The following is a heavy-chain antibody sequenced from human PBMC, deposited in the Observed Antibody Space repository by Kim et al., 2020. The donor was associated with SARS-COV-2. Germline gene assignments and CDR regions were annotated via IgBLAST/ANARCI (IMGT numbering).Heavy chain of an antibody. Sequence: SETLSLTCAVSGGSISSSNWWSWVRQPPGKGLEWIGEIYHSGSTNYNPSLKSRVTISVDKSKNQFSLKLSSVTAADTAVYYCASLPYRHSYYYGMDVWGQGTTVTVSS. CDR2: IYHSGST. J-gene: IGHJ6*02. V-gene: IGHV4-4*02. CDR1: GGSISSSNW. CDR3: ASLPYRHSYYYGMDV.